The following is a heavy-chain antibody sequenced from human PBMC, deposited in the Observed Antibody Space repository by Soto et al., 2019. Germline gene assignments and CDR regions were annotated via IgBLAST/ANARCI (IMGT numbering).Heavy chain of an antibody. Sequence: SETLSLTCTVSRSSINSSGYYWGWIRQPPGKGLEWIGSMFYGVSTYYNPSLKSRVTVSVDTSKNQFSLNLMSVTASDTAVYYGARIQSRPLLDYWGQGTLLTVSS. CDR2: MFYGVST. J-gene: IGHJ4*02. CDR3: ARIQSRPLLDY. D-gene: IGHD3-3*02. CDR1: RSSINSSGYY. V-gene: IGHV4-39*01.